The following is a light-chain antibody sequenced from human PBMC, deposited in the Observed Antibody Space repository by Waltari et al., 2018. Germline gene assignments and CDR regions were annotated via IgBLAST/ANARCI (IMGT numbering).Light chain of an antibody. CDR2: DAS. CDR1: QSVSIN. CDR3: QQRSSWPPRIS. V-gene: IGKV3-11*01. J-gene: IGKJ3*01. Sequence: EVVLTQSPATLSLSPRDRATLPCRASQSVSINLAWYQQKPGQAPRLLIYDASNRATGIPARFSGSGSGTDFTLTISSLEPEDFAVYYCQQRSSWPPRISFGPGTKVNIK.